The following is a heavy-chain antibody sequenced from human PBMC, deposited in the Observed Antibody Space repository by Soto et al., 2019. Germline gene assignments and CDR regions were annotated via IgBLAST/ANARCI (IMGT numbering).Heavy chain of an antibody. CDR2: IYYSGSI. J-gene: IGHJ6*02. Sequence: SGPLAITFTVSESSIGTYHSGWIRQPPGKGLEWIGYIYYSGSINYNPSLKSRVTLSVDTSKNQFSLKRSSVTAADTAVYYWARDTNVDTVPLYCCGQGTKGTVS. D-gene: IGHD5-18*01. CDR3: ARDTNVDTVPLYC. V-gene: IGHV4-59*01. CDR1: ESSIGTYH.